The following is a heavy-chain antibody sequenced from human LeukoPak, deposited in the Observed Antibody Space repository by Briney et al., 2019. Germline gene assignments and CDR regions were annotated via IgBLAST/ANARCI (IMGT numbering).Heavy chain of an antibody. V-gene: IGHV4-59*01. CDR2: IYYSGST. Sequence: PSETLSLTCTVSGGSISYYYWNWMRQPPGKGLEWIGYIYYSGSTRYNPSLKSRVTISVDTSKNQFSLKLSSVTAADTAVYYCARNPHYYDSSDYDAFDMWVQGTTVTVSS. CDR1: GGSISYYY. D-gene: IGHD3-22*01. J-gene: IGHJ3*02. CDR3: ARNPHYYDSSDYDAFDM.